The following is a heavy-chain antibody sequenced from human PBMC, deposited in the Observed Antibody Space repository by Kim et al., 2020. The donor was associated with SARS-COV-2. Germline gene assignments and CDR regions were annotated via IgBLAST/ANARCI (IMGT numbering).Heavy chain of an antibody. V-gene: IGHV4-4*07. D-gene: IGHD2-15*01. J-gene: IGHJ5*02. CDR2: IYTSGST. CDR1: GGSISSYY. CDR3: ARVQVVAATLVWFDP. Sequence: SETMSLTCTVSGGSISSYYWSWIRQPAGKGLEWIGRIYTSGSTNYNPSLKSRVTMSVDTSKNQFSLKLSSVTAADTAVYYCARVQVVAATLVWFDPWGQGTLVTVSS.